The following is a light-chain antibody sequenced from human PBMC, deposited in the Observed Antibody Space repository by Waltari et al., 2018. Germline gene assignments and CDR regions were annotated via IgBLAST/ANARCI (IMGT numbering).Light chain of an antibody. J-gene: IGKJ2*01. CDR2: AAT. V-gene: IGKV3-20*01. Sequence: EIVLTQSPGTLSLSLGERATLFCRASQSVTSWYLAWFQQKPGQAPRLLIHAATNRATGIPDRFSGSGFRTDFTLTIIRLEPEDFAVYYCQQYGSSPYTFGQGTKLEIK. CDR1: QSVTSWY. CDR3: QQYGSSPYT.